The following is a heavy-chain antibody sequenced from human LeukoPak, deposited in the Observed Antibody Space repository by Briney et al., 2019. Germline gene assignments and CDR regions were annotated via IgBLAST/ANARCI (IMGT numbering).Heavy chain of an antibody. D-gene: IGHD2-2*01. CDR2: INPNSGGT. Sequence: ASVKISCKVSGYTFTGYYMHWVRQAPGQGLEWMGWINPNSGGTNYAQKFQGRVTMTRDTSISTAYMELSRLRSDDTAVYYCARAGYCSSTSCYDFDYWGQGTLVTVSS. V-gene: IGHV1-2*02. CDR3: ARAGYCSSTSCYDFDY. CDR1: GYTFTGYY. J-gene: IGHJ4*02.